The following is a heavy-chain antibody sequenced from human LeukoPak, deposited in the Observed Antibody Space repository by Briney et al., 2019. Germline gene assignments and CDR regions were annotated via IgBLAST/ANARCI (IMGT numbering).Heavy chain of an antibody. J-gene: IGHJ6*02. CDR3: AATSYDILTGIPYGMDV. D-gene: IGHD3-9*01. CDR1: GGSISSYY. Sequence: SETLSLTFTVSGGSISSYYWSWIRQPPGKGLEWIGYMYYSGSTNYNPSLKSRVTISVDTSKNQFSLKLSSVTAADTAVYYCAATSYDILTGIPYGMDVWGQGTTVTVSS. V-gene: IGHV4-59*01. CDR2: MYYSGST.